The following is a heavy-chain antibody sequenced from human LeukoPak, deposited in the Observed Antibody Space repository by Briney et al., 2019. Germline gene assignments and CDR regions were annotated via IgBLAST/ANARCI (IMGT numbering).Heavy chain of an antibody. CDR2: IYHSGST. CDR1: GGSISRSSYY. V-gene: IGHV4-39*07. Sequence: PSETLSLTCTVSGGSISRSSYYWGWIRQPPGKGLEWIGNIYHSGSTYNNPSLKSRVTISVGTSKNQFSLKLSSVTAADTAVYYCATFASGSYYSDYWGQGTLVTVSS. CDR3: ATFASGSYYSDY. D-gene: IGHD3-10*01. J-gene: IGHJ4*02.